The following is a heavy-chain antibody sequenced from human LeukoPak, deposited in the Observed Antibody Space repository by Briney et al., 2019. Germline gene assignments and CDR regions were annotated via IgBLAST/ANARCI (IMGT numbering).Heavy chain of an antibody. J-gene: IGHJ3*02. CDR2: FGSSANT. V-gene: IGHV3-23*01. Sequence: GGSLRLSCAASGFTFKTYAMSWVRQAPGKGLEWVSTFGSSANTYYADSVKGRFTISRDNSKNTLYLQMNSLRAEDTVVYYCANLDLWSGYKGAFDIWGQGTMVTVSS. D-gene: IGHD3-3*01. CDR3: ANLDLWSGYKGAFDI. CDR1: GFTFKTYA.